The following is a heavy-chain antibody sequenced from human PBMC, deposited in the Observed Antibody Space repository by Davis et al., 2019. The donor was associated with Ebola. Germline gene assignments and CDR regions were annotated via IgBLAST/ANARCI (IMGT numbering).Heavy chain of an antibody. CDR3: ARDRAATVIEY. D-gene: IGHD6-25*01. CDR1: GYTFTGYY. CDR2: INPNSGGT. V-gene: IGHV1-2*06. J-gene: IGHJ4*02. Sequence: AASVKVSCKASGYTFTGYYMHWVRQAPGQGLEWMGRINPNSGGTNYAQKFQGRVTMTRDTSISTAYMELRSLRSDDTAVYYCARDRAATVIEYWGQGSLVTVSS.